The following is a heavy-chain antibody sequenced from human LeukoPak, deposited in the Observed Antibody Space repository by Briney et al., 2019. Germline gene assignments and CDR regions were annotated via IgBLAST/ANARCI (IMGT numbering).Heavy chain of an antibody. CDR3: ARNPLGTIFDY. J-gene: IGHJ4*02. CDR2: ISSSGSTI. Sequence: PGGSLRLSCAASGFTFSSYEMNWVRQAPGKGLEWVSYISSSGSTIYYADSVKGRLTISRDNAKNSLYLQMNSLRAEDTAVYYCARNPLGTIFDYWGQGTLVTVSP. V-gene: IGHV3-48*03. CDR1: GFTFSSYE. D-gene: IGHD2-8*01.